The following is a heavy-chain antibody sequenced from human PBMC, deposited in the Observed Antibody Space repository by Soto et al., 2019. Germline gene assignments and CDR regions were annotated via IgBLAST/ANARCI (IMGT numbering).Heavy chain of an antibody. CDR3: ARVGAATSWFDP. CDR1: VGSVSNAVYY. Sequence: TLSLTCTVSVGSVSNAVYYWSWILQHPGKGLEWIGYISHNGDTYYNPSLKSRLFISVDTSQNQFSLKLTSVTAADTAVYYCARVGAATSWFDPWGQGTLVTVSS. V-gene: IGHV4-31*03. J-gene: IGHJ5*02. CDR2: ISHNGDT. D-gene: IGHD2-15*01.